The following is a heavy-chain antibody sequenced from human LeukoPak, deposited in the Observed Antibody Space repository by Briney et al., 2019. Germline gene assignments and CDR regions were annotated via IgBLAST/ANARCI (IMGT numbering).Heavy chain of an antibody. CDR2: IYYSGST. CDR3: ARHGRLLGYCSGGSCPPDY. V-gene: IGHV4-39*01. J-gene: IGHJ4*02. D-gene: IGHD2-15*01. Sequence: SETLPLTCTVSGGSISTSSDYWGWIRQPPGKGLEWIGIIYYSGSTYYNPSLKSRVTISVDTSKNQFSLKLSSVTAADTAMYYCARHGRLLGYCSGGSCPPDYWGQGTLVTVSS. CDR1: GGSISTSSDY.